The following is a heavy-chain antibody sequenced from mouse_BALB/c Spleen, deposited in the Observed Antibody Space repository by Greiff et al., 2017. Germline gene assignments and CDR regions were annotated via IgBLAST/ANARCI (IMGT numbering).Heavy chain of an antibody. V-gene: IGHV1-54*01. D-gene: IGHD4-1*01. Sequence: QVQLQQSVAELVRPGTSVKVSCKASGYAFTNYLIEWVKQRPGQGLEWIGVINPGSGGTNYNEKFKGKATLTADKSSSTAYMQLSSLTSDDSAVYFCARVWAPFAYWGQGTLVTVSA. CDR3: ARVWAPFAY. CDR2: INPGSGGT. J-gene: IGHJ3*01. CDR1: GYAFTNYL.